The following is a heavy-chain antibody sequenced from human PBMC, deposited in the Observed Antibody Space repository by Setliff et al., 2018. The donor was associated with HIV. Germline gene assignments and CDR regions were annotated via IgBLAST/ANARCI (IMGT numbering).Heavy chain of an antibody. D-gene: IGHD3-22*01. CDR1: GFTFDDYG. CDR2: INWNGGST. V-gene: IGHV3-20*04. J-gene: IGHJ4*02. Sequence: GGSLRLSCAASGFTFDDYGMSWVRQAPGKGLEWVSGINWNGGSTGYADSVKGRFTISRDNAKNSLYLQMNSLRAEDTALYYCARAYNVYDYRSDSSGYDYWGQGTLVTVSS. CDR3: ARAYNVYDYRSDSSGYDY.